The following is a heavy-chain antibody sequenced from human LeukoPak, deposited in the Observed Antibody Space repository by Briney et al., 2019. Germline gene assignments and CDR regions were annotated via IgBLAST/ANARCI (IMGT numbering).Heavy chain of an antibody. CDR3: ARDGYCSGGSCSPSGRPYYYYGMDV. J-gene: IGHJ6*02. CDR2: ISSSSSYI. D-gene: IGHD2-15*01. CDR1: GFTFSSYS. Sequence: KPGGSLRLSCAASGFTFSSYSMNWVRQAPGKGLEWVSSISSSSSYIYYADSVKGRFTISRDNAKNSLYLQMNSLRAEDTAVYYCARDGYCSGGSCSPSGRPYYYYGMDVWGQGTTVTVSS. V-gene: IGHV3-21*01.